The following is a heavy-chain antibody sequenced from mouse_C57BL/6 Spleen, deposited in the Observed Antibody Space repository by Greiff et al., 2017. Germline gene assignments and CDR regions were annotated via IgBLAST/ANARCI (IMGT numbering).Heavy chain of an antibody. CDR2: ISYDGSN. V-gene: IGHV3-6*01. Sequence: EVKLEESGPGLVKPSQSLSLTCSVTGYSITSGYYWNWIRQFPGNKLEWMGYISYDGSNNYNPSLKNRISITRDTSKNQFFLKLNSVTTDDTATYYCARPLYDGYYVGYFDVWGTGTTVTVSS. CDR1: GYSITSGYY. CDR3: ARPLYDGYYVGYFDV. D-gene: IGHD2-3*01. J-gene: IGHJ1*03.